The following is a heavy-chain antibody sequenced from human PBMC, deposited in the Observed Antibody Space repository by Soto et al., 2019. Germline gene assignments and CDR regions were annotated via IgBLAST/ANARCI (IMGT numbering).Heavy chain of an antibody. CDR1: GFTFSSYG. CDR2: ISYDGSNK. CDR3: ATQIRPEDYYGMDV. Sequence: GGSLRLSCAASGFTFSSYGMHWVRQVPGKGLEWVAVISYDGSNKYFADSVKGRFTISRDNSKNTLYLQMSSPGAEDTAVYYCATQIRPEDYYGMDVWGQGTTVTVSS. J-gene: IGHJ6*02. V-gene: IGHV3-30*03.